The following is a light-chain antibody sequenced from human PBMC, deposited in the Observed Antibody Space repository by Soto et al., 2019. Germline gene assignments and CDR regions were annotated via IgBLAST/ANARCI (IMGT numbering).Light chain of an antibody. CDR1: QGISSY. CDR2: AAS. Sequence: DIQLTQSPSFLSASVGDRVTITCRASQGISSYFSWYQQKPGKAPKLLIYAASTLQSGVPSRFSGSGSGTEFTLTISSLQPEDFANYYFQQLNSYPRTFGQGTKLEIK. CDR3: QQLNSYPRT. J-gene: IGKJ2*01. V-gene: IGKV1-9*01.